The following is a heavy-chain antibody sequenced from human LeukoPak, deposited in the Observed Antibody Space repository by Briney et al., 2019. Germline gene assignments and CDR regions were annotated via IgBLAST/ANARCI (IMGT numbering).Heavy chain of an antibody. CDR3: TRIFHSASWFFDL. Sequence: GGSLRLSCGTSGVILSPYWMSWVRQAPGKGLEWVANIKQDGSEKNYVDSVKGRFPISRDNANNLVFLQMNNLRVEDTALYFCTRIFHSASWFFDLWGRGTLVTVSS. CDR2: IKQDGSEK. CDR1: GVILSPYW. D-gene: IGHD4/OR15-4a*01. V-gene: IGHV3-7*01. J-gene: IGHJ2*01.